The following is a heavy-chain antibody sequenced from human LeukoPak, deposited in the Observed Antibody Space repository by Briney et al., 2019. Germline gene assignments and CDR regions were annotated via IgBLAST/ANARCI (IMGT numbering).Heavy chain of an antibody. CDR3: ARARYSDF. CDR2: IKEDGSEK. CDR1: GGSISSSSYY. Sequence: ETLSLTCTVSGGSISSSSYYWGWIRQPPGKGLEWVANIKEDGSEKNYADSVKGRFTISRDNAKNSLYLQMNSLRGEDTAVYYCARARYSDFWGQGTLVTVSS. V-gene: IGHV3-7*01. J-gene: IGHJ4*02.